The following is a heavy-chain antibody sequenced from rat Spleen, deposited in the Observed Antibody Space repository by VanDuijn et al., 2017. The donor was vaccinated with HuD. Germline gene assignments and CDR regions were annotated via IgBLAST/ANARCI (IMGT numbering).Heavy chain of an antibody. V-gene: IGHV5-31*01. J-gene: IGHJ4*01. Sequence: EVQLVESGGGLVQPGRSLKLSCVASGFTFNNYWMTWIRQAPKKGLEWVATISYDGGSTYYRDSVKGRFIISRDNAKSTLYLQMDSLRSEDTATYYCGRVGIVITSGVTDDWGQGTSVAVSS. D-gene: IGHD1-12*02. CDR3: GRVGIVITSGVTDD. CDR1: GFTFNNYW. CDR2: ISYDGGST.